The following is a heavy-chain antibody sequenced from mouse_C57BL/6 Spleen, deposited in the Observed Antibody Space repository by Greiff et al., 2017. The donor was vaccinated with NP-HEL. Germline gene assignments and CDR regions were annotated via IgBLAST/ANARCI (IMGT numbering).Heavy chain of an antibody. CDR1: GYTFTNYW. J-gene: IGHJ1*03. Sequence: QVQLQQSGAELVRPGTSVKMSCKASGYTFTNYWIGWAKQRPGHGLEWIGDIYPGGGYTNYNEKFKGKATLTADKSSSTAYMQFSSLTSEDSAIYYCARDGYYYGSSFAWYFDVWGTGTTVTVSS. V-gene: IGHV1-63*01. CDR2: IYPGGGYT. D-gene: IGHD1-1*01. CDR3: ARDGYYYGSSFAWYFDV.